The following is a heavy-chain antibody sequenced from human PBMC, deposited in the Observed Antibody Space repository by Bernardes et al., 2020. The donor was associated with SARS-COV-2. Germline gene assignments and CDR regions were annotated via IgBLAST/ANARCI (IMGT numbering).Heavy chain of an antibody. CDR2: ITDSGGDT. CDR1: GFSFSSYA. J-gene: IGHJ4*02. Sequence: GSLRLSCAASGFSFSSYAMSWVRQTPGNGLEWVSAITDSGGDTYHADSVKGRFTISRDNSKNTLYLQMNSLRAEDTAIYYCAKGSTTSRPYYFDYWGQGTLVTVSS. V-gene: IGHV3-23*01. CDR3: AKGSTTSRPYYFDY. D-gene: IGHD2-2*01.